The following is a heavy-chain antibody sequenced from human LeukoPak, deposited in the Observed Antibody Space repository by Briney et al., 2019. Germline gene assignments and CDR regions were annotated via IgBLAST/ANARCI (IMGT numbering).Heavy chain of an antibody. Sequence: SQTLSLTCTVSGGSISSGDYYWSWIRQPPGKGLEWIAYIYYSGSTYYNPSLKSRVTISVDTSKNQFSLKLSSVTAADTAVYYCARDLLNEGNHLDYWGQGTLVTVSS. CDR2: IYYSGST. J-gene: IGHJ4*02. CDR1: GGSISSGDYY. CDR3: ARDLLNEGNHLDY. V-gene: IGHV4-30-4*01. D-gene: IGHD4-23*01.